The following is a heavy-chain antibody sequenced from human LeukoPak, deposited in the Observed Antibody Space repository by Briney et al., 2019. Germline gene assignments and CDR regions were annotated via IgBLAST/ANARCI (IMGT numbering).Heavy chain of an antibody. CDR2: IIPIFGTK. D-gene: IGHD6-13*01. Sequence: GSSVKVSCKASGGDLSRYGISWVRLAPGQGLEWMGGIIPIFGTKNYAQRFQGRVTITTDESTSAVYMELSRLRSEDTAVYYCARDRIPAAPSYSYFYMDVWGKGTTVTVSS. V-gene: IGHV1-69*05. CDR3: ARDRIPAAPSYSYFYMDV. J-gene: IGHJ6*03. CDR1: GGDLSRYG.